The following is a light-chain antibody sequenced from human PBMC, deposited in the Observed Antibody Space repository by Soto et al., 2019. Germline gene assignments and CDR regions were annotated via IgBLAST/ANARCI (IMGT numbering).Light chain of an antibody. CDR3: GTWDSSLSAYV. CDR2: ENN. J-gene: IGLJ1*01. V-gene: IGLV1-51*02. Sequence: SVLTQPPSVSAAPGQKVTISCSGSSSNIGNNYVSWYQQLPGTAPKLLIYENNKRPSGIPDRFSGSKSGTSATLGITGLQTGDEADYYCGTWDSSLSAYVFGTEPKVTVL. CDR1: SSNIGNNY.